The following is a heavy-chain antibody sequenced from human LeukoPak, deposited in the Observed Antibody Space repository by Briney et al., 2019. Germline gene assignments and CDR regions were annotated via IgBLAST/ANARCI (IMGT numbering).Heavy chain of an antibody. Sequence: SETLSLTCTVSGGSISSNFWSWIRQPPGKGLEWIGYIYYTGSTNYNPSLKSRVTISVDTSKTHFSLKLSSVTAADTAVYYCARHDILTGYYNNWIDPWGQGTLVTISS. V-gene: IGHV4-59*08. CDR3: ARHDILTGYYNNWIDP. J-gene: IGHJ5*02. CDR1: GGSISSNF. CDR2: IYYTGST. D-gene: IGHD3-9*01.